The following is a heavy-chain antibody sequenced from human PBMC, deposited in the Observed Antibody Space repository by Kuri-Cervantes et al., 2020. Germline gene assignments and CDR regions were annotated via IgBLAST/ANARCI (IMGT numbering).Heavy chain of an antibody. CDR3: ARDIEHIVVVTAGTFDY. D-gene: IGHD2-21*02. J-gene: IGHJ4*02. V-gene: IGHV3-30-3*01. Sequence: GGSLRLSCAASGFTFSSYAMHRVRQAPCKGLEWVAVISYDGSNKYYADPVKGRFTISRDNSKNTLYLQMNRLRAEDKAVYYCARDIEHIVVVTAGTFDYWGQGTLVTVSS. CDR2: ISYDGSNK. CDR1: GFTFSSYA.